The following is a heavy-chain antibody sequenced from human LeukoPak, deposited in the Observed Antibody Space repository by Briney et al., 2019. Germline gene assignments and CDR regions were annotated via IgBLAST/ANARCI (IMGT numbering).Heavy chain of an antibody. CDR3: AREGDYYGSGSYYTPGAFDI. J-gene: IGHJ3*02. V-gene: IGHV3-33*01. CDR2: XWYDESNK. Sequence: XAVXWYDESNKYYADSVNGRFTISRDNSKNTLYLQMNSLRAEDTAVYYCAREGDYYGSGSYYTPGAFDIWGQGTMVTVSS. D-gene: IGHD3-10*01.